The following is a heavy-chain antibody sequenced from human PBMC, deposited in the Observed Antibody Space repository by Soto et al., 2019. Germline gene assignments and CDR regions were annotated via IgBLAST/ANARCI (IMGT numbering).Heavy chain of an antibody. Sequence: PGGSLRLSCAASGFTFSNFGMHWVRQAPGKGLEWVAVINQDGNKKNYADSVRGRFTISRDNAKNSLYLQMNSLRAEDTAVYYCARGLYTGSPHFFYWGQGTLVTVSS. CDR2: INQDGNKK. CDR3: ARGLYTGSPHFFY. CDR1: GFTFSNFG. V-gene: IGHV3-33*01. D-gene: IGHD1-26*01. J-gene: IGHJ4*02.